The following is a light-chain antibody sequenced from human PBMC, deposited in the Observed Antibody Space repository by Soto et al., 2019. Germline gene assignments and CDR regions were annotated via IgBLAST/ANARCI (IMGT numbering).Light chain of an antibody. Sequence: QSVLTQPPSVSGSPGQSVTISCTGTSSDVGSYNRVSWYQQPPGTAPKLMIYEVSNRPSGVPDRFSGSKSGNTASLTISELQAEDEADYYCSLYTSSSTSWVFGGGTKLTVL. CDR1: SSDVGSYNR. CDR3: SLYTSSSTSWV. V-gene: IGLV2-18*01. CDR2: EVS. J-gene: IGLJ3*02.